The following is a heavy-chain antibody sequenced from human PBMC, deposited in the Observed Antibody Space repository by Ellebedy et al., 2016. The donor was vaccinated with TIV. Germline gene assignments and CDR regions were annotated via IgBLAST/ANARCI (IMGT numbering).Heavy chain of an antibody. CDR1: GYTFTSYA. Sequence: ASVKVSCXASGYTFTSYALHWVRQAHGQRLEWMGWINAGNGNTKYSQKFQGRVTITRDTSASTAYMELSSLRSEDTAVYYSARVWIHASSGNIYWGQGTLVTVSS. CDR3: ARVWIHASSGNIY. V-gene: IGHV1-3*01. D-gene: IGHD4-23*01. CDR2: INAGNGNT. J-gene: IGHJ4*02.